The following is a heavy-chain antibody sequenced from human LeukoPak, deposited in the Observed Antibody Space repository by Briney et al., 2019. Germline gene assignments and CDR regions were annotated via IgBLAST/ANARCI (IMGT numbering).Heavy chain of an antibody. J-gene: IGHJ5*02. D-gene: IGHD2-2*01. CDR2: TYYRSKWYN. V-gene: IGHV6-1*01. Sequence: SQTLSLTCAISGDSVSSNSAAWNWIRQSPSRGLEWLGRTYYRSKWYNDYAVSVKSRITINPDTSKNQFSLQLNSVTPEDTAVYYCARRGYCSSTSCYRPNWFDPWGQGTLVTVSP. CDR1: GDSVSSNSAA. CDR3: ARRGYCSSTSCYRPNWFDP.